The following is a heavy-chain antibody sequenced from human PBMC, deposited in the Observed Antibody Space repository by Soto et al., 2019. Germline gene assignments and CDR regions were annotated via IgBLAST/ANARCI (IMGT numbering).Heavy chain of an antibody. Sequence: PVGSLRLSCAVSGFTFSNYGMNWVRQSPGKGLEWVSSIDTRSNYIYYGESVRGRFTISRDNARNSLYLQMDSLRAEDTAVYYCARTPAGGTMVRGPYYYFDRWGRGSRVTVSS. CDR2: IDTRSNYI. J-gene: IGHJ2*01. D-gene: IGHD3-10*01. V-gene: IGHV3-21*01. CDR3: ARTPAGGTMVRGPYYYFDR. CDR1: GFTFSNYG.